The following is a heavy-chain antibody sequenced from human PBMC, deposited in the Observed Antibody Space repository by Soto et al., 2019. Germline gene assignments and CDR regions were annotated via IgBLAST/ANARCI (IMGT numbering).Heavy chain of an antibody. D-gene: IGHD3-10*01. J-gene: IGHJ6*02. CDR1: GGSFSGYY. CDR3: ARRIYGSGSYSFYYYYGMDV. V-gene: IGHV4-34*01. CDR2: INHSGST. Sequence: PSETLSLTCAVYGGSFSGYYWSWIRQPPGKGLEWIGEINHSGSTNYNPSLKSRVTISVDTSKNQFSLKLSSVTAADTAVYYCARRIYGSGSYSFYYYYGMDVWGQGTTVTV.